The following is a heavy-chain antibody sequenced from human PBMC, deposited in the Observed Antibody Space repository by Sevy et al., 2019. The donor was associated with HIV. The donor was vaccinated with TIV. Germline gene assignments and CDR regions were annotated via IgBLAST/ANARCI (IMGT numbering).Heavy chain of an antibody. CDR3: AKATSFCGGDCYSGT. Sequence: ASVKVSCKASGYSFTDYYLHWVRQAPGQGLEWMGRINPNTGGTNSAERFQGRVTLTTDTSMSTAYMELGRLTFDDTAVYFCAKATSFCGGDCYSGTWGQGTLVTVSS. D-gene: IGHD2-21*02. CDR1: GYSFTDYY. CDR2: INPNTGGT. J-gene: IGHJ5*02. V-gene: IGHV1-2*06.